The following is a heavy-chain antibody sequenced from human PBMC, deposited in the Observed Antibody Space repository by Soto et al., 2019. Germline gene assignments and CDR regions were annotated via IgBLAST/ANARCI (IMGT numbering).Heavy chain of an antibody. CDR3: AKFGEYSGYDFWGGGYWACFDY. D-gene: IGHD5-12*01. J-gene: IGHJ4*02. V-gene: IGHV3-23*01. CDR1: GFTFSSYA. Sequence: GGSLRLSCAASGFTFSSYAMSWVRQAPGKGLEWVSAISGSGGSTYYADSVKGRFTISRDNSKNTLYLQMNSLRAEDTAVYYCAKFGEYSGYDFWGGGYWACFDYWGQGTLVTVSS. CDR2: ISGSGGST.